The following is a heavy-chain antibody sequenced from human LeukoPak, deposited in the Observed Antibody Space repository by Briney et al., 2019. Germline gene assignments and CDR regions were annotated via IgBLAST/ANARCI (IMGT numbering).Heavy chain of an antibody. V-gene: IGHV3-30*02. CDR2: IQSDGRNK. J-gene: IGHJ4*02. CDR1: GFTFRNYG. CDR3: AKDRWTGFSAIDY. D-gene: IGHD3/OR15-3a*01. Sequence: PGGSLRLSCAVSGFTFRNYGMHWVRHTPGKGLEWVAFIQSDGRNKYYADSVRGRFTISRDNSKNTVYLQMNSLRAEDTAVFYCAKDRWTGFSAIDYWGQGTLVTVSS.